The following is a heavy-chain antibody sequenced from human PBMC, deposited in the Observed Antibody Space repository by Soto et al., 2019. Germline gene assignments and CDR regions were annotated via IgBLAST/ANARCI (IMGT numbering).Heavy chain of an antibody. J-gene: IGHJ4*02. CDR3: AATFYGNYAFDY. D-gene: IGHD4-17*01. Sequence: EVQLVESGGGLVKPGGSLRLSCAASVFTFSSYSMTWVRQAPGKGLEWVSSITSSSNYIYYADSVKGRFTISRDNAKNSLYLQMNSLRAEDTAMYYCAATFYGNYAFDYWGQGTLVTVSS. CDR1: VFTFSSYS. CDR2: ITSSSNYI. V-gene: IGHV3-21*01.